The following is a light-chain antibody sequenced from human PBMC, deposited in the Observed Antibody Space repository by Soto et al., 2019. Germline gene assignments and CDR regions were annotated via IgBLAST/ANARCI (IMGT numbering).Light chain of an antibody. CDR2: GAS. V-gene: IGKV3-20*01. CDR1: QSVSSTY. J-gene: IGKJ2*01. CDR3: QQYGGSPRYT. Sequence: EIVLTQSPGTLSLSPGEKATLSCRASQSVSSTYLAWYQQKPGQAPRLLIYGASSRATGIPDRFSGSGSVTDFPLTIISLEPADFAVYYCQQYGGSPRYTFGQGTKLEIK.